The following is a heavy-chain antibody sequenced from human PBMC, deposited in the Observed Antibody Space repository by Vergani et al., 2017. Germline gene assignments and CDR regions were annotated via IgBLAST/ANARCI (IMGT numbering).Heavy chain of an antibody. Sequence: VQLVESGGGLVQPGGSLRLSCAASGFTFSSYGMHWVRQAPGKGLEWVAVIWYDGSNKYYADSVKGRFTISRDNSKTTLYLQMNSLRAEDTAVYYGAREFGAAAGTHFDYWGQGTLVTVSS. D-gene: IGHD6-13*01. CDR2: IWYDGSNK. CDR1: GFTFSSYG. J-gene: IGHJ4*02. CDR3: AREFGAAAGTHFDY. V-gene: IGHV3-33*01.